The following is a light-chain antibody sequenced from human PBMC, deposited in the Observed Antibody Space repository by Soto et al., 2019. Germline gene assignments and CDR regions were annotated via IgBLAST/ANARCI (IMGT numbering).Light chain of an antibody. CDR3: QQYGGSPRT. J-gene: IGKJ1*01. CDR2: GAS. CDR1: QSINSF. V-gene: IGKV3-20*01. Sequence: EIVLTQSPGTLSLSPGEGATLSCRASQSINSFLAWYQQRRGQAPRLLIHGASNRATGIPDRFSGSGSGTDFTLTISRLEPEDFAVYYCQQYGGSPRTFGQGTKGDI.